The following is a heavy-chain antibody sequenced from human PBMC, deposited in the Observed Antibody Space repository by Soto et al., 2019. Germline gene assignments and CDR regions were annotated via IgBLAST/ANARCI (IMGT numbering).Heavy chain of an antibody. D-gene: IGHD2-15*01. Sequence: PSETLSLTCTVSGGSISSSSYYWGWIRQPPGKGLEWIGSIYYSGSTYYNPSLKSRVTISVDTSKSQFPLKLSSVTAADTAVYYCARQRYCSGGSCYSSVPRLYGMDVWGQGTTVTVSS. CDR1: GGSISSSSYY. CDR2: IYYSGST. J-gene: IGHJ6*02. V-gene: IGHV4-39*01. CDR3: ARQRYCSGGSCYSSVPRLYGMDV.